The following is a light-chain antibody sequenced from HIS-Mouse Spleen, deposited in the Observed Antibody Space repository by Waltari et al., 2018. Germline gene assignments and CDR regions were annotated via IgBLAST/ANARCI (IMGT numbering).Light chain of an antibody. CDR1: NIGRKS. V-gene: IGLV3-21*02. CDR2: DDS. CDR3: QVWDSSSDHRV. J-gene: IGLJ3*02. Sequence: SYVLTQPPSVSVAPGQTARITCGGNNIGRKSTQRYQQKPGQAPVLVVYDDSDRPSGIPERFSGSNSGNTATLTISRVEAGDEADYYCQVWDSSSDHRVFGGGTKLTVL.